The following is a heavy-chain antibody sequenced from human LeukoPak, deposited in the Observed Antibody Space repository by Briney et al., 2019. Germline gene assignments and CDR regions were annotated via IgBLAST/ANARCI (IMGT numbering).Heavy chain of an antibody. D-gene: IGHD4-17*01. Sequence: PGGSLRLSCTASGFTFRSYAMNWVRQAPGKGLEWVSGISGSGGGTYYADSVKGRFTISRDNSKNTLYLQMNSLGAEDTAVYYCAKDPYGDYVRYFDYWGQGTLVTVSS. CDR1: GFTFRSYA. CDR3: AKDPYGDYVRYFDY. CDR2: ISGSGGGT. V-gene: IGHV3-23*01. J-gene: IGHJ4*02.